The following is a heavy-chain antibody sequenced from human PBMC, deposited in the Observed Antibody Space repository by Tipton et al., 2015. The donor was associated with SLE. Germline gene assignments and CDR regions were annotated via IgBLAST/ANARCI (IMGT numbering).Heavy chain of an antibody. V-gene: IGHV3-21*01. CDR2: ISGSSDYI. J-gene: IGHJ4*02. CDR3: VRDVFGGYSGDH. CDR1: GFTFSSYT. D-gene: IGHD5-12*01. Sequence: SLRLSCAASGFTFSSYTMNWVRQAPGKGLEWVASISGSSDYIHYAASLMGRFTISRDNAKRALYLQMHSLRVEDTAVYYCVRDVFGGYSGDHWGQGTLVTVSS.